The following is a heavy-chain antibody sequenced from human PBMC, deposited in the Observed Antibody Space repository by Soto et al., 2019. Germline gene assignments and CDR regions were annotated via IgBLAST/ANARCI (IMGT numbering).Heavy chain of an antibody. V-gene: IGHV2-5*02. Sequence: QITLKESGPTLVKPTQTLTLTCTFSGFSLSTSGVGVGWIRQPPGKALEWLALIYWDDDKRYSPSLKTRLTINKDTSENQVVLTMTNMDSVDTATYYCAHTAFQLEWLLPFDYWGQGTLVTVSS. CDR1: GFSLSTSGVG. CDR2: IYWDDDK. CDR3: AHTAFQLEWLLPFDY. D-gene: IGHD3-22*01. J-gene: IGHJ4*02.